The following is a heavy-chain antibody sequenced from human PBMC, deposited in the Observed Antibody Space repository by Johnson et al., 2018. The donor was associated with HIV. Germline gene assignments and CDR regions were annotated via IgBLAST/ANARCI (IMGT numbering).Heavy chain of an antibody. CDR3: ARDPDPFREYHGDAFDI. D-gene: IGHD3-10*01. Sequence: QVQLVESGGGVVQPGGSLRLSCAASGFTFSSYGMHWVRQAPGKGLEWVAFIRTDGRNKYYADSVKGRFPISSDSSKDTLYVQMNSLRGEDTAVYYCARDPDPFREYHGDAFDIWGQGTVVTVSS. CDR2: IRTDGRNK. V-gene: IGHV3-30*02. CDR1: GFTFSSYG. J-gene: IGHJ3*02.